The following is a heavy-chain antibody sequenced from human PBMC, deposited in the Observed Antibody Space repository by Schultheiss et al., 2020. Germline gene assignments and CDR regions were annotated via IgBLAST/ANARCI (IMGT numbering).Heavy chain of an antibody. D-gene: IGHD5-18*01. V-gene: IGHV4-61*01. J-gene: IGHJ4*02. CDR2: IYYSGST. Sequence: SQPLSLTCTVSGGSVSSGSYYWSWIRQPPGKGLEWIGYIYYSGSTNYNPSLKSRVTISVDTSKNQFSLKLSSVTAADTAVYYCARDEEQLWFNYWGQGTLVNGYS. CDR3: ARDEEQLWFNY. CDR1: GGSVSSGSYY.